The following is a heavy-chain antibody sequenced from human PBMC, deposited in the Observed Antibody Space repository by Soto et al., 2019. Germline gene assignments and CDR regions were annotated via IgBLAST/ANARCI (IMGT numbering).Heavy chain of an antibody. CDR1: GFTFSSYA. Sequence: GGSLRLSCAASGFTFSSYAMSWVRQAQGKGLEWVSAISGSGCNTYYADSVKGRFTIPRDNSKNTLYLQMNSLRAEDTAVYYCAKKSGFGEPKWYFDLWGRGTLVTVSS. J-gene: IGHJ2*01. V-gene: IGHV3-23*01. CDR3: AKKSGFGEPKWYFDL. D-gene: IGHD3-10*01. CDR2: ISGSGCNT.